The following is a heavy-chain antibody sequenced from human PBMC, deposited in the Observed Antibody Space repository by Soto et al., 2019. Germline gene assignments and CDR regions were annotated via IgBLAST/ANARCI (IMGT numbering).Heavy chain of an antibody. Sequence: SETLSLTCTVSGGSISSYYWSWIRQPPGKGLEWIGYIYYSGSTNYNPSLKSRVTISVDTSKNQFSLKLSSVTAADTAVYYCARGQSYYYDSSGYYYDAHPRLDHWGQGTRVTVSS. CDR3: ARGQSYYYDSSGYYYDAHPRLDH. CDR1: GGSISSYY. D-gene: IGHD3-22*01. CDR2: IYYSGST. J-gene: IGHJ4*02. V-gene: IGHV4-59*01.